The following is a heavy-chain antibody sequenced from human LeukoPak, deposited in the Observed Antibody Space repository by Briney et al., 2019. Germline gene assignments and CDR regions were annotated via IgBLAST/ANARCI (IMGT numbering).Heavy chain of an antibody. J-gene: IGHJ6*03. CDR1: GFTVSSNY. CDR3: AKDSAFYYIDV. V-gene: IGHV3-30*18. CDR2: ISYDGSNE. Sequence: PGGSLRLSCAASGFTVSSNYMSWVRQAPGKGLEWVAIISYDGSNEYYADSVKGRFTISRDNSKNTLYLQMNSLKGDDTAVYYCAKDSAFYYIDVWGKGTTVIISS. D-gene: IGHD3-10*01.